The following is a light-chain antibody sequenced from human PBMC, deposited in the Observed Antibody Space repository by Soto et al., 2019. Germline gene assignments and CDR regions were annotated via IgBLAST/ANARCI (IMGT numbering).Light chain of an antibody. Sequence: TVLTQSPATRATSPGGTGSLSCVASQSISSSFLAWYQQKPGQAPRLLIYGASSRATGIPDRFSGTGSETDFTLTISRLEPEDFAVYYCQQYDNSPITFGQGTRLEIK. CDR1: QSISSSF. J-gene: IGKJ5*01. CDR2: GAS. CDR3: QQYDNSPIT. V-gene: IGKV3-20*01.